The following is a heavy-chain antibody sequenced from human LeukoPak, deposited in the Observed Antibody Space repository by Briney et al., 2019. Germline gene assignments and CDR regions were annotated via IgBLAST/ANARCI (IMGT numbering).Heavy chain of an antibody. CDR1: GFTFSSYW. CDR3: ARVGEMAGCDY. V-gene: IGHV3-7*05. Sequence: GSLRPSCAASGFTFSSYWMSWVRQAPGKGLEWVANKKEDGSEKDYVDSVKGRFTISRDNAKNSLYLQMNSLRAEDTAVYYCARVGEMAGCDYWGQGTLVTVSS. D-gene: IGHD5-24*01. CDR2: KKEDGSEK. J-gene: IGHJ4*02.